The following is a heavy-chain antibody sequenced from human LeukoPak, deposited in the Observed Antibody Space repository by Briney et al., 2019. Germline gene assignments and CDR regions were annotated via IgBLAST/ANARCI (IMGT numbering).Heavy chain of an antibody. Sequence: TGGSLRLSCAASGFTFDDYAMHWVRQAPGKGLEWVSGISWNSGSIGYADSVKGRFTISRDNAKNSLYLQMNSLRAEDTALYYCAKDLNAVITGHGMDVWGQGTTVTVSS. J-gene: IGHJ6*02. CDR1: GFTFDDYA. D-gene: IGHD3-16*01. CDR3: AKDLNAVITGHGMDV. V-gene: IGHV3-9*01. CDR2: ISWNSGSI.